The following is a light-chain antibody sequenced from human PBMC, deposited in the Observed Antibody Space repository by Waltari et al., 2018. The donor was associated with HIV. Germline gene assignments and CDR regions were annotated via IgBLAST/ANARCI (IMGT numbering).Light chain of an antibody. CDR1: SRDVGGYNY. Sequence: SALTQPASVSGSPGQSITISCTGTSRDVGGYNYVSWSQHHPGKAPKLMIYDVSNRPSGVSNRFSGSKSGNTAALTISGLQAEDEADYYCNSYTTSSTLHVVFGGGTKLTVL. J-gene: IGLJ2*01. V-gene: IGLV2-14*03. CDR2: DVS. CDR3: NSYTTSSTLHVV.